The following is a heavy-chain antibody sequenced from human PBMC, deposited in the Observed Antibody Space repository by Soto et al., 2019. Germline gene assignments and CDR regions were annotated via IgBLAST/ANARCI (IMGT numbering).Heavy chain of an antibody. J-gene: IGHJ6*02. CDR3: ARSQGSSTSLEIYYYYYYGMDV. D-gene: IGHD2-2*01. Sequence: QVQLVQSGAEVKKPGSSVKVSCKASGGTFSSYAISWVRQAPGQGLEWMGGIIPISGTANYAQKFQGRVTITADESTSTAYMEPSSLRSEDTAVYYCARSQGSSTSLEIYYYYYYGMDVWGQGTTVTVS. CDR1: GGTFSSYA. V-gene: IGHV1-69*01. CDR2: IIPISGTA.